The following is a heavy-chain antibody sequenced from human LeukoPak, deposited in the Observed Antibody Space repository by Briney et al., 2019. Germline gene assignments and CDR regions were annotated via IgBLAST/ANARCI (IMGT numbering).Heavy chain of an antibody. CDR3: ARDANLRDWLLYHWFDP. V-gene: IGHV3-30*01. Sequence: GRSLRLSCAASGFTFCSYAMHWVRQAPGKGLEWVAVISYDGSNKYYADSVKGRFTISRDNSKNTLYLQMNSLRAEDTAVYYCARDANLRDWLLYHWFDPWGQGTLVTVSS. CDR2: ISYDGSNK. J-gene: IGHJ5*02. CDR1: GFTFCSYA. D-gene: IGHD3/OR15-3a*01.